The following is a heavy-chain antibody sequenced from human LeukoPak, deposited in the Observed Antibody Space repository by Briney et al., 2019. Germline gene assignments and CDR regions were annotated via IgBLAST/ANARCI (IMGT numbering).Heavy chain of an antibody. J-gene: IGHJ4*02. Sequence: SQTLSLTCAISGDSFSSNSAAWNWIRQSPSRGLEWLGRTYYRSKWYNDYAVSVKSRITINPDTSKNQFSLQLNSVTPEDTAVYYCARVGGYSGYGYFDYWGQGTLVTVSS. D-gene: IGHD5-12*01. CDR3: ARVGGYSGYGYFDY. CDR1: GDSFSSNSAA. CDR2: TYYRSKWYN. V-gene: IGHV6-1*01.